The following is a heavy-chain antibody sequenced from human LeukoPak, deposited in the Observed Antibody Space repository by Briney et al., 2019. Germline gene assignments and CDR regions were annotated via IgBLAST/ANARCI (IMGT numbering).Heavy chain of an antibody. J-gene: IGHJ4*02. D-gene: IGHD6-13*01. CDR2: ITSSGSTI. Sequence: GGSLRLSCAVSGFTFSSYSLNWVRQAPGKGLEWVSHITSSGSTIYYADSVKGRFTISRDTAKNSLYLQMNRLRDDDTAVYYCASAGGRSSWYTDYWGQGTLVTVSS. V-gene: IGHV3-48*02. CDR3: ASAGGRSSWYTDY. CDR1: GFTFSSYS.